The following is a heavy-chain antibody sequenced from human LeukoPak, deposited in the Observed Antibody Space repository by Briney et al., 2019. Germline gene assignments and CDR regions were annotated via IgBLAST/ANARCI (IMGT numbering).Heavy chain of an antibody. CDR3: ARDLTPLIQLWPRSVDYNYGMDV. CDR1: GFTFSNYD. J-gene: IGHJ6*02. Sequence: PGGSLRLPCAASGFTFSNYDMNWVRQAPGKGLEWVANIKEDGSEIYYVDVVKGRFTISRDNANNSLYLQMNSLGAEDTAVYYCARDLTPLIQLWPRSVDYNYGMDVWGQGTTVTVSS. V-gene: IGHV3-7*01. D-gene: IGHD5-24*01. CDR2: IKEDGSEI.